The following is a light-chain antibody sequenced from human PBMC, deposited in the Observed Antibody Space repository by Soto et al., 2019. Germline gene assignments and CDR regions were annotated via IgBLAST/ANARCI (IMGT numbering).Light chain of an antibody. J-gene: IGLJ2*01. CDR2: EDT. V-gene: IGLV2-23*02. CDR1: NIDVGGYNY. Sequence: QSGLTQPASVSGSPGQSITISCTGTNIDVGGYNYVSWYQQHPGKAPKLIIFEDTKRPSGVSSRFSGSKSGNTASLTISGLQTEDEADYFCCSYAGSSTFVAFGGGTKLTVL. CDR3: CSYAGSSTFVA.